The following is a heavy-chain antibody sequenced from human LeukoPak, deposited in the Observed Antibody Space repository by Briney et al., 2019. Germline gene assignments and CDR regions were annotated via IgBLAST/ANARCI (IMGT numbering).Heavy chain of an antibody. J-gene: IGHJ4*02. D-gene: IGHD3-10*01. V-gene: IGHV4-38-2*02. CDR3: ARVSYYGSGSPDY. CDR2: IYHNGNT. Sequence: SETLSLTCTVSTYSISSGYYWGWIRQPPGKGLEWIGNIYHNGNTYYNPSLKSRVTISVDTSKNQFSLKLSSVTAADTAVYYCARVSYYGSGSPDYWGQGTLVTVSS. CDR1: TYSISSGYY.